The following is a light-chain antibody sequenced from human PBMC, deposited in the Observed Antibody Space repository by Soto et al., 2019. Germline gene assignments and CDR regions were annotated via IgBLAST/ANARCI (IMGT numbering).Light chain of an antibody. CDR2: WAS. V-gene: IGKV4-1*01. J-gene: IGKJ4*01. CDR1: QSLLYDSNNKNY. Sequence: DVVMTQSPDSLAVSLGERATINCKSSQSLLYDSNNKNYLAWYQQKPGQPPQLFIYWASTRESGVPDRFSDSGSGTDFTLTINGLQAEDVAIYYCQQYYSTPLTFGGGTKVDIK. CDR3: QQYYSTPLT.